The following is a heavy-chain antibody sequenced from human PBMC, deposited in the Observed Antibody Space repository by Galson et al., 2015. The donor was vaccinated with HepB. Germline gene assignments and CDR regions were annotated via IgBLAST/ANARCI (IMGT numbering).Heavy chain of an antibody. CDR2: IGSSGSTT. CDR3: AREGIEWELRYVDY. Sequence: SLRLSCAATGFTFSSYEMNWVRQAPGKGPEWVSYIGSSGSTTYYADSVKGRFTISRDNAKNSVFLEMNSLRADDSAVYYCAREGIEWELRYVDYWGQGSLVTVSS. CDR1: GFTFSSYE. J-gene: IGHJ4*02. V-gene: IGHV3-48*03. D-gene: IGHD1-26*01.